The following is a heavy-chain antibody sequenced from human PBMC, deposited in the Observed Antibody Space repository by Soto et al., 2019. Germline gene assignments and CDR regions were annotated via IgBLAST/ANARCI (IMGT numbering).Heavy chain of an antibody. CDR3: ASRSGTYPYYFDY. D-gene: IGHD1-26*01. V-gene: IGHV1-18*01. J-gene: IGHJ4*02. Sequence: LVQSGTEVKKPGASVKVSCKVSGYTFTSYGMSWVRQAPGQGLEWMGWISTYNGNTNYAQNFQGRVSMTTDTSTSTAYMELRSLRSDDTAVYYCASRSGTYPYYFDYWGQGTLVTVSS. CDR2: ISTYNGNT. CDR1: GYTFTSYG.